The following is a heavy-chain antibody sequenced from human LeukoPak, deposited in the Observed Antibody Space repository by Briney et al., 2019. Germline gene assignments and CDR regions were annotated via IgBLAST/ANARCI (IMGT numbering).Heavy chain of an antibody. CDR1: GGTLSSYA. CDR3: ARGTIGDFWSGYYTGIVY. J-gene: IGHJ4*02. Sequence: GASVKVSCKASGGTLSSYAISWVRQAPGQGLEWMGGIIPIFGTANYAQKFQGRVTITTDESTSTAYMELSSLRSEDTAVYYCARGTIGDFWSGYYTGIVYWGQGTLVTVSS. V-gene: IGHV1-69*05. D-gene: IGHD3-3*01. CDR2: IIPIFGTA.